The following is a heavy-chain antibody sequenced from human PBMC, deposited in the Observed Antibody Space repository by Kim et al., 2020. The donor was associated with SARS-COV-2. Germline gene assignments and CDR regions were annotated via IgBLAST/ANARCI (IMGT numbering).Heavy chain of an antibody. CDR2: IIPIMSLE. J-gene: IGHJ4*02. V-gene: IGHV1-69*04. CDR1: GGTFGLFA. Sequence: SVKVSCKASGGTFGLFAISWVRQAPGQGLEWMGRIIPIMSLENLAQNFQGIVTITADESTRTVYMELSSLKQEDTAVYYCATLGKPACYIGYFDYCGQG. CDR3: ATLGKPACYIGYFDY. D-gene: IGHD2-15*01.